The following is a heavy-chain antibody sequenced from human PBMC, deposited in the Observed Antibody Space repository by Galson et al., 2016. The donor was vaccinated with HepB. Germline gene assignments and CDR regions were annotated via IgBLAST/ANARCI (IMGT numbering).Heavy chain of an antibody. CDR3: ARWVSVYYGMDV. V-gene: IGHV4-31*03. CDR1: GGSITSGGYY. J-gene: IGHJ6*02. CDR2: IYYTGSA. D-gene: IGHD3-10*01. Sequence: TLSLTCTISGGSITSGGYYWSWIRQRPGKGLEWVGYIYYTGSAYYNPSLTSRISLSTDTSKTRFSVKLTSVTAADTAVYYCARWVSVYYGMDVWGPGTTVTVSS.